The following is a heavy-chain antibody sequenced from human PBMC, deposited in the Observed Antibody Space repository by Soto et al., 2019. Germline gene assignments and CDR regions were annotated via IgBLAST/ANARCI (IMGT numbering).Heavy chain of an antibody. D-gene: IGHD2-2*01. J-gene: IGHJ6*04. CDR3: VTTPMPALLVVPNSRRLSI. CDR1: GFSFSVYT. Sequence: VVSLRLSCTASGFSFSVYTMSWVRQAPGKGLEWVSGISGSGDRTNYADSVKGRFTISRDNSKKTLYLQVDSLRAEDTAVYYCVTTPMPALLVVPNSRRLSIWVKGTTVIVSP. V-gene: IGHV3-23*01. CDR2: ISGSGDRT.